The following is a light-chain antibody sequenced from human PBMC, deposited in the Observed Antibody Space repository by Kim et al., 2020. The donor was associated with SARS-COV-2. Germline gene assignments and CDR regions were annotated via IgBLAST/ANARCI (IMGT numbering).Light chain of an antibody. CDR1: KNIGSW. CDR2: STS. Sequence: SASVGDRVTITCRASKNIGSWLAWYQQKPGKAPSLLIYSTSTLHSGVPSRFSGSGSGTDFTLTVSSLQPEDSAVYYCQQLNGFPLTFGGGTKLEI. V-gene: IGKV1-12*01. J-gene: IGKJ4*01. CDR3: QQLNGFPLT.